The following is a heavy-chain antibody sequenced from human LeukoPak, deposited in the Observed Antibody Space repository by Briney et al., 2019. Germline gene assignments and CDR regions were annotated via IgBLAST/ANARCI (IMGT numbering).Heavy chain of an antibody. CDR2: INPNSGGT. V-gene: IGHV1-2*02. CDR1: GYTFSGYY. D-gene: IGHD6-25*01. Sequence: ASVEVSCKASGYTFSGYYLHWVRQAPGQGLEWMGWINPNSGGTNCAQKFQGRVTMTRDTSISTAYMELSRVRSDDTAVYYCARLAATQIGNFDYWGQGTLVTVSS. CDR3: ARLAATQIGNFDY. J-gene: IGHJ4*02.